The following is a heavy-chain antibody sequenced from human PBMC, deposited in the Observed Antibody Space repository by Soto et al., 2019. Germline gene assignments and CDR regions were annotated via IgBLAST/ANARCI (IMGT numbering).Heavy chain of an antibody. CDR3: ARVAGHKKALLDT. CDR2: INPGSGVT. V-gene: IGHV1-2*02. Sequence: ASVKVSCKASGYSFTKYHMHWVRQAHGQGLEWMGWINPGSGVTNQAQKFQGRVTMTRDTSITTTYMELNSLTSDDTAVYDCARVAGHKKALLDTGGQGALVTV. CDR1: GYSFTKYH. J-gene: IGHJ4*02. D-gene: IGHD2-15*01.